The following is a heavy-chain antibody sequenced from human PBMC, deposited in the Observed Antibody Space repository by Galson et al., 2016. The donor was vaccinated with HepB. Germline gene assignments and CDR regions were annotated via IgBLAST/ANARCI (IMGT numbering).Heavy chain of an antibody. CDR2: IFPADSDT. V-gene: IGHV5-51*01. CDR1: GYTFTTNW. Sequence: QSGAEVKKPGESLTISCQGSGYTFTTNWIAWVRQMPGKGLEWMGIIFPADSDTRYSPSFQGQVSISVDKSISTAYLQLNSLKASDTATFYCARLGCGGGHCYGPNYYYPVDVWGHGTAVTVSS. CDR3: ARLGCGGGHCYGPNYYYPVDV. J-gene: IGHJ6*02. D-gene: IGHD2-21*02.